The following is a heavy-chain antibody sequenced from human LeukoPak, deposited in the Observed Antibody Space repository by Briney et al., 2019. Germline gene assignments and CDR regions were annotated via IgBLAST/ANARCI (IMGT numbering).Heavy chain of an antibody. D-gene: IGHD3-22*01. CDR3: ARALTYYYDSSGNWFDP. Sequence: SVKVSCKAPGGTFSSYAISWVRQAPGQGLEWMGGIIPIFGTANYAQKFQGRVTITADESTSTAYMELSSLRSEDTAVYYCARALTYYYDSSGNWFDPWGQGTLVTVSS. J-gene: IGHJ5*02. CDR1: GGTFSSYA. V-gene: IGHV1-69*13. CDR2: IIPIFGTA.